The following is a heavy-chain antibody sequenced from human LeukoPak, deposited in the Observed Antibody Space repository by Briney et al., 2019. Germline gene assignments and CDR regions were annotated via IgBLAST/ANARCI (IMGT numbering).Heavy chain of an antibody. CDR1: GASITSSDYY. CDR3: ARHGSTDYFDY. J-gene: IGHJ4*02. V-gene: IGHV4-39*01. CDR2: IYYSGST. Sequence: SETLSLTCTVSGASITSSDYYWGWTRQPPGKGLEWIRRIYYSGSTFYNASLKSRVTISVDTSKNQFSLRLSSVTAADTAVYYCARHGSTDYFDYWGQGTLVTVSS. D-gene: IGHD2-2*03.